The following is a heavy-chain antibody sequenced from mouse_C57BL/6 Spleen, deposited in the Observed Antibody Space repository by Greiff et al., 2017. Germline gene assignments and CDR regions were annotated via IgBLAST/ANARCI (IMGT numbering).Heavy chain of an antibody. CDR1: GFTFSSYA. D-gene: IGHD1-1*01. J-gene: IGHJ2*01. Sequence: VQLKESGGGLVKPGGSLKLSCAASGFTFSSYAMSWVRQTPEKRLEWVATISDGGSYTYYPDNVKGRFTISRDNAKNNLYLQMSHLKSEDTAMYYCASLCSSYPYYFDYWGQGTTLTVSS. CDR3: ASLCSSYPYYFDY. V-gene: IGHV5-4*01. CDR2: ISDGGSYT.